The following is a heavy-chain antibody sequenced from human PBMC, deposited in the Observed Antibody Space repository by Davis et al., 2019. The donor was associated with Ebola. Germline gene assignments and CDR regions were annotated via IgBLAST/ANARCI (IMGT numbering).Heavy chain of an antibody. D-gene: IGHD1-1*01. CDR3: ARTTYLDY. J-gene: IGHJ4*02. Sequence: GGSLRLSCAASGFTFSSYAMHWVRQAPGKGLEWVAVISYDGSNKYYADSVKGRFTISRDNSKNTLCLQMNSLRAEDTAVYYCARTTYLDYWGQGTLVTVSS. CDR1: GFTFSSYA. CDR2: ISYDGSNK. V-gene: IGHV3-30*04.